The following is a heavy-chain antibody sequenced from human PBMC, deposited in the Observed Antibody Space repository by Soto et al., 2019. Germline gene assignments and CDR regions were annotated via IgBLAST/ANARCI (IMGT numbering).Heavy chain of an antibody. V-gene: IGHV4-31*03. J-gene: IGHJ4*02. CDR2: IYYSGST. D-gene: IGHD2-15*01. CDR3: ARTEGGGSCYDY. Sequence: QVQLQESGPGLVKPSQTLSLTCTVSGGSISSGDYYWNWIRQHPGMGLEWIGYIYYSGSTYYNPSLRSRVXIXVXXSKNQFSLELTSVTAADTAVYYCARTEGGGSCYDYWGQGTLVTVSS. CDR1: GGSISSGDYY.